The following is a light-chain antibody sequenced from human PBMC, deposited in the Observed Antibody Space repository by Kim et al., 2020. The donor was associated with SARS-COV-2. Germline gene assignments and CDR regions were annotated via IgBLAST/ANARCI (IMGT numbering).Light chain of an antibody. V-gene: IGLV2-23*02. CDR2: EVS. Sequence: GQSITISCTGTNSDVGSYNLVSWYQQHPGKAPKLMIYEVSKRPSGVSNRFSGSKSGNTASLTISGLQAEDEADYYCCSYAGSSTYVFGTGTKVTVL. J-gene: IGLJ1*01. CDR1: NSDVGSYNL. CDR3: CSYAGSSTYV.